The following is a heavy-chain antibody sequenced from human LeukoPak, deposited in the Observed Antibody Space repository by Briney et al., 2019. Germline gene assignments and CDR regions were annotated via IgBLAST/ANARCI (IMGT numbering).Heavy chain of an antibody. CDR2: MNPNSGNI. Sequence: ASVKVSCKASGYTFTSYDINWVRQATGQGLEWMGWMNPNSGNIGYAQKFQGRVTMTRNTSISTAYMELSSLRSEDTAVYYCAGTRTLGYCSSTSCTDAFDIWGQGTMVTVSS. V-gene: IGHV1-8*01. D-gene: IGHD2-2*01. CDR3: AGTRTLGYCSSTSCTDAFDI. J-gene: IGHJ3*02. CDR1: GYTFTSYD.